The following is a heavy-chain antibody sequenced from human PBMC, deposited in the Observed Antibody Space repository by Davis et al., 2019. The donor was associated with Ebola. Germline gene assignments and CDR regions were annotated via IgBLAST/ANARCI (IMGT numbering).Heavy chain of an antibody. CDR1: GYTFTSYY. Sequence: AASVKVSCKASGYTFTSYYMHWVRQAPGQGLEWMGIINPSGGSTSYAQKFQGRVTMTRDTSTRTVYMELSSLRSEETAVYYCAREVTMVRGVIITPHPPFDYWGQGTLVTVSS. J-gene: IGHJ4*02. D-gene: IGHD3-10*01. CDR2: INPSGGST. V-gene: IGHV1-46*01. CDR3: AREVTMVRGVIITPHPPFDY.